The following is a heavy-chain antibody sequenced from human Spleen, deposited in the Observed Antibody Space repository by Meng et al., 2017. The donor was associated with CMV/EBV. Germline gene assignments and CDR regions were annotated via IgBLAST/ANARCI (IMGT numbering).Heavy chain of an antibody. CDR3: ARFGPTTFTDY. J-gene: IGHJ4*02. D-gene: IGHD4-11*01. V-gene: IGHV3-11*04. CDR2: SSSDGSIT. Sequence: LSLTCVVSGGSFSNYYWSWIRQAPGKGLEWVAYSSSDGSITHYADSVKGRFTISRDNAKNSLYLRMNSLRAEDTAVYYCARFGPTTFTDYWGQGTLVTVSS. CDR1: GGSFSNYY.